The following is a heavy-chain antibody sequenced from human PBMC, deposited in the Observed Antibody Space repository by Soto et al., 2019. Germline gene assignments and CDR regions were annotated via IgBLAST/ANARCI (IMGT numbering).Heavy chain of an antibody. Sequence: QVQLVQSGAEVKKPGASVKVSCKASGYTFTSYALYWVRQAPGQRREWVGWINAGNGETRYSQKFQGRVTITSATAASTAYMEMIRLRSEDTTVYYCARDLSSSLDYWGQGTLVLVSS. V-gene: IGHV1-3*01. J-gene: IGHJ4*02. CDR3: ARDLSSSLDY. CDR1: GYTFTSYA. D-gene: IGHD6-13*01. CDR2: INAGNGET.